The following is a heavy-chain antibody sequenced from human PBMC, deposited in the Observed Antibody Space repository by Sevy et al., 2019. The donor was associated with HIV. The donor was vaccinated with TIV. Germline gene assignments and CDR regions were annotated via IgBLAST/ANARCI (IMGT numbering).Heavy chain of an antibody. D-gene: IGHD2-8*01. CDR2: LSFGCGKI. CDR1: GFAFYEYS. V-gene: IGHV3-23*01. Sequence: GGSLRLSCAASGFAFYEYSMSWIRQAPGKGLEWVATLSFGCGKINYADSVKGRFTISRYNSKNSFYLQMENLRVEDTALCYCAREGCSRPHDFWGQGTRVTVSS. CDR3: AREGCSRPHDF. J-gene: IGHJ4*02.